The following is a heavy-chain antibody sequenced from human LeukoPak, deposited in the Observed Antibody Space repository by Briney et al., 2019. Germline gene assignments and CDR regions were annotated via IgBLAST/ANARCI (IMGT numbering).Heavy chain of an antibody. CDR2: IKQDGGEE. V-gene: IGHV3-7*01. Sequence: GSLRLSCVVSGFPFSDYWMAWVRQAPGKGLEWVASIKQDGGEEFYVDSMKGRFSISRDNAKNSLYLQINSLRAEDTAVYYCAREDHSKYEYWGQGTLVTVSS. CDR1: GFPFSDYW. J-gene: IGHJ4*02. D-gene: IGHD4-11*01. CDR3: AREDHSKYEY.